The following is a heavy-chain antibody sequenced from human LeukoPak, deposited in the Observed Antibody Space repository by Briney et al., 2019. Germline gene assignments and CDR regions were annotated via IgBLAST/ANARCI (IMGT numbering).Heavy chain of an antibody. CDR1: GFTFSSYA. D-gene: IGHD3-22*01. V-gene: IGHV3-23*01. CDR3: AKGSSDYHLNS. Sequence: GRSLRPSCAASGFTFSSYAMSWVRQAPGKGLEWVSAISGSDNITYYTDSVKGRFTISRDNSKNTLYLQMNSLRAEDTAVYYCAKGSSDYHLNSWGQGTLVTVSS. CDR2: ISGSDNIT. J-gene: IGHJ4*02.